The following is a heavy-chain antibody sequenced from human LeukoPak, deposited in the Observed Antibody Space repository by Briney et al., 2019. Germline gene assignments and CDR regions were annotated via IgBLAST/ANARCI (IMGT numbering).Heavy chain of an antibody. CDR3: ATVTYSSGWFRRVYSWFDP. Sequence: ASVKVSCKVSGYTLTELSMHWVRQAPGKGLEWMGGFDPEDGETIYAQKFQGRVTMTEDTSTDTAYMELSSLRSEDTAVYYCATVTYSSGWFRRVYSWFDPWGQGTLVTVSS. D-gene: IGHD6-19*01. CDR2: FDPEDGET. J-gene: IGHJ5*02. CDR1: GYTLTELS. V-gene: IGHV1-24*01.